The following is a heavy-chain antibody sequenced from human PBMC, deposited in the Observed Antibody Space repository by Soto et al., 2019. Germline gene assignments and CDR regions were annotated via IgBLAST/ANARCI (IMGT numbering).Heavy chain of an antibody. CDR3: ARVPNYYYYGMDV. CDR2: IYPGDSDT. J-gene: IGHJ6*02. D-gene: IGHD2-2*01. V-gene: IGHV5-51*01. Sequence: GESLKISCKGSGYSFTSYWSGWVGQMPGKGLEWVGIIYPGDSDTRYGPSFQGQVTISADKSISTAYLQWSSLKASDTAMYYCARVPNYYYYGMDVWGQGTTVTVSS. CDR1: GYSFTSYW.